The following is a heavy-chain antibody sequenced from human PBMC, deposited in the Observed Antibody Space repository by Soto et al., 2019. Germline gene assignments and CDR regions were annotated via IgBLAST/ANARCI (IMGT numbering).Heavy chain of an antibody. J-gene: IGHJ3*02. CDR3: ARGQTVTTWEASDI. CDR1: GYTFTSYD. V-gene: IGHV1-8*01. Sequence: ASVKVSCKASGYTFTSYDIQWVRQATGQGREWMGWMNPNSGNTVYAQKFQARVPMTRNTSISTAYMKLSSLRSEGTAVYYCARGQTVTTWEASDIWGQGTMVTVSS. D-gene: IGHD4-4*01. CDR2: MNPNSGNT.